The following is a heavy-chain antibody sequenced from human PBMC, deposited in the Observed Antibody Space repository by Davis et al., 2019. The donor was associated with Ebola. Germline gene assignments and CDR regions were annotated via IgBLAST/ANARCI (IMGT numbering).Heavy chain of an antibody. CDR2: INWNGGIT. V-gene: IGHV3-20*04. Sequence: PGGSLRLSCAASGFTFDDYGMSWVRQAPGKGLEWVSGINWNGGITDYADSVKGRFTIYRDNAKNSLYLQMNSLRAEDTAVYYCARLEDSGWTHDYWGQGTLVTVSS. CDR1: GFTFDDYG. J-gene: IGHJ4*02. CDR3: ARLEDSGWTHDY. D-gene: IGHD6-19*01.